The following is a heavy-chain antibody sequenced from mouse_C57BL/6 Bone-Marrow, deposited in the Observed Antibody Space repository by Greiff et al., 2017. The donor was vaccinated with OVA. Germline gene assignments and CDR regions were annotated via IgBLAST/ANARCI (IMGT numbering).Heavy chain of an antibody. D-gene: IGHD1-1*01. CDR3: ARTPVTTVVEGRASGTWFAY. CDR1: GFSLSTFGMG. CDR2: IWWDDDK. Sequence: QVTLKECGPGILQPSQTLSLTCSFSGFSLSTFGMGVGWIRQPSGKGLEWLAHIWWDDDKYYNPALKSRLTISKDTSKNQVFLKIAKVDTADTATYCCARTPVTTVVEGRASGTWFAYWGQGTLVTVSA. V-gene: IGHV8-8*01. J-gene: IGHJ3*01.